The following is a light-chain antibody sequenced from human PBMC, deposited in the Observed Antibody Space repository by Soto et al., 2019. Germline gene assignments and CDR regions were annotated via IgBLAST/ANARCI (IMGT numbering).Light chain of an antibody. CDR2: GAS. J-gene: IGKJ2*01. Sequence: EIVLTQSPDTLSLSPGDRATLSCRASQSVSNNYLAWYQQKPGQAPRLLIYGASSRPGGIPDKFSGSGSGTDFTLTINRLEPEDFAVYYCPQYGRSPYTFAQGTKLEI. V-gene: IGKV3-20*01. CDR3: PQYGRSPYT. CDR1: QSVSNNY.